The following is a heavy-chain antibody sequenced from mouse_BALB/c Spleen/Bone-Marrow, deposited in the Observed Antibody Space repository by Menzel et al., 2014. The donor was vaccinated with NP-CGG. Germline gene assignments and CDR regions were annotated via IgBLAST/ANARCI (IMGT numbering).Heavy chain of an antibody. CDR2: INSNGGST. CDR3: ARDYYGSSDY. CDR1: GFTFSSYG. V-gene: IGHV5-6-3*01. Sequence: EMHLVESGGGLVQPGGSLKLSCAASGFTFSSYGMSWVRQTPDKRLELVATINSNGGSTYYPDSVKGRFTISRDNAKNTLYLQMSSLKSEDTAMYYCARDYYGSSDYWGQGTTLTVSS. J-gene: IGHJ2*01. D-gene: IGHD1-1*01.